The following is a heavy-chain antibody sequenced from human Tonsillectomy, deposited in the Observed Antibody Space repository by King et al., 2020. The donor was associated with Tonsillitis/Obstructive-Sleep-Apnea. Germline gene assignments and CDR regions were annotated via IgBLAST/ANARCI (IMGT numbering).Heavy chain of an antibody. CDR2: INPANGNT. V-gene: IGHV1-3*01. Sequence: QLVQSGAEVKKPGASVKVSCKASGYTFSRYEMHWVRQAPGQRLEWMGWINPANGNTKYSQNFQGRVTITRDTSASTAYMELSSLRSEDTAVFYCARIHPDDYSNYGWFDTWGQGTLVTVSS. D-gene: IGHD4-11*01. J-gene: IGHJ5*02. CDR3: ARIHPDDYSNYGWFDT. CDR1: GYTFSRYE.